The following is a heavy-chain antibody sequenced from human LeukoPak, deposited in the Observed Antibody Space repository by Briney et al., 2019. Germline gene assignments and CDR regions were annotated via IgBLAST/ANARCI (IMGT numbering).Heavy chain of an antibody. CDR3: ARQGYSYGYYYYYYMDV. D-gene: IGHD5-18*01. V-gene: IGHV4-39*01. J-gene: IGHJ6*03. CDR1: GGSISSSSYY. Sequence: SETLSLTCTVSGGSISSSSYYWGWIRQPPGHGLEWIGSIYYSGSTYYNPSLKSRVTISVDTSKNQFSLKLSSVTAADTAVYYCARQGYSYGYYYYYYMDVWGKGTTVTISS. CDR2: IYYSGST.